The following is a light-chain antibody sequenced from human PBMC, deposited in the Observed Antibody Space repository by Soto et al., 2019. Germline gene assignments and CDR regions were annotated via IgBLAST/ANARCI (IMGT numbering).Light chain of an antibody. CDR2: GAS. CDR3: QQRSNWPIT. Sequence: VLTQSPGTLSVSPGERATLSCRASQSVSINLAWYQQKPGQAPRLLIYGASTRATGIPARFSGGGSGTDFTLTISRLEPEDFAVYYCQQRSNWPITFGQGTRLEIK. CDR1: QSVSIN. V-gene: IGKV3-11*01. J-gene: IGKJ5*01.